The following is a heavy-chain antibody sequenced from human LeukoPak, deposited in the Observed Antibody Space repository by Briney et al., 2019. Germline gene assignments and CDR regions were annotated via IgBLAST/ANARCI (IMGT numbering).Heavy chain of an antibody. D-gene: IGHD3-10*01. CDR1: GFTFSSYA. Sequence: GRSLRLSCVASGFTFSSYAMHWVRQAPGKGLEWVAVISYDGSNKYYADSVKGRFTISRDNSKNTLYLQMNSLRAEDTAVYYCAREQITMVRGVIISGPGYFDYWGQGTLVTVSS. CDR2: ISYDGSNK. J-gene: IGHJ4*02. CDR3: AREQITMVRGVIISGPGYFDY. V-gene: IGHV3-30*04.